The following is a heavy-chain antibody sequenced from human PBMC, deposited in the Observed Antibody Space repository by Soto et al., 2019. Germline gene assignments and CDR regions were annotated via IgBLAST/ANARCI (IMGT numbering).Heavy chain of an antibody. V-gene: IGHV1-18*01. J-gene: IGHJ4*02. CDR2: ISAHNGNK. CDR1: GYTFTSYG. CDR3: ARAAAIGMNDY. Sequence: QVQLVQSGAEVKKPGASVKVSCKASGYTFTSYGISWVRQAPGQGREWMVWISAHNGNKKYAQKLQGRVTMTTDTSTSTAYMEMRSLRSDETAVYYCARAAAIGMNDYWGQGTLVTVSS. D-gene: IGHD1-20*01.